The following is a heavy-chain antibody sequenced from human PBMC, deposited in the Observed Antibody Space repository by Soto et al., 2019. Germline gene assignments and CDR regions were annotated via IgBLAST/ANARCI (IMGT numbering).Heavy chain of an antibody. CDR2: IKSKTDGGTT. CDR1: GFTFSNAW. D-gene: IGHD1-26*01. V-gene: IGHV3-15*01. CDR3: SGELAGASLPYY. Sequence: ESGGGLVKPGGSLRLSCAASGFTFSNAWMSWVRQAPGKGLEWVGRIKSKTDGGTTDYAAPGKGRFTISRDDSKNTLYLQMNSLKTEDTAVYYCSGELAGASLPYYWGQGTLVTVSS. J-gene: IGHJ4*02.